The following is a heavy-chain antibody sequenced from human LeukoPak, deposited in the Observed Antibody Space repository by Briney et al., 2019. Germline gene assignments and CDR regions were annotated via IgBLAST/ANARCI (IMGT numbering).Heavy chain of an antibody. CDR1: GFTFSSYS. D-gene: IGHD2-2*01. CDR3: ARGDIIVVPAALN. V-gene: IGHV3-21*01. J-gene: IGHJ4*02. Sequence: GGSLRLSCAASGFTFSSYSMNWVRQAPGKGLEWVSSISSSSSYIYYADSVKGRFTISRDNAKNSLYLQMNSLRAEDTAVYYCARGDIIVVPAALNWGQGTLVTVSS. CDR2: ISSSSSYI.